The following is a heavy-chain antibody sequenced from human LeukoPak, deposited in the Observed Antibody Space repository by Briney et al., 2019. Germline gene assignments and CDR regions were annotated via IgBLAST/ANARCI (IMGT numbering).Heavy chain of an antibody. CDR3: ATRQRFLEWLLYGTKDYYYYYMDV. J-gene: IGHJ6*03. Sequence: SVKVSCKASGGTFSSYAISWVRQAPGHGLEWMGGIIPIFGTANYAQKFQGRVTITTDESTRTASMELTSMRSEDTAVYYCATRQRFLEWLLYGTKDYYYYYMDVWGKGTTVTVSS. CDR2: IIPIFGTA. CDR1: GGTFSSYA. D-gene: IGHD3-3*01. V-gene: IGHV1-69*05.